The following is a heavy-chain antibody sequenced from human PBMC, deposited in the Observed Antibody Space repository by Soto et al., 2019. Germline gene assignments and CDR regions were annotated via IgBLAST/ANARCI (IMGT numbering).Heavy chain of an antibody. CDR1: GFSFSTSF. J-gene: IGHJ4*02. Sequence: GGSLRLSCTASGFSFSTSFMSWVRQTSEKGLELVSFIHAGGETAFYADSVKGRFTISRDISKNTLYLHMKSLRAEDTALYYCAKMGYCGSTSCYYFDYWGQGALVTVSS. CDR3: AKMGYCGSTSCYYFDY. CDR2: IHAGGETA. V-gene: IGHV3-23*01. D-gene: IGHD2-2*01.